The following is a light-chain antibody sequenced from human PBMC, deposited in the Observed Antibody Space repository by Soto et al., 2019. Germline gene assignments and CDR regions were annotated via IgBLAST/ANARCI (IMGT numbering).Light chain of an antibody. CDR1: QSLPTR. Sequence: IVWTQSLGTLSLTKGERVTLSCRASQSLPTRLPWYHHTPGQAPRLLMSGASSRASGVPVMFSGSGSGTDFTLTISRLEPEDFAVYYCQQYGSSLTLGPVT. CDR2: GAS. V-gene: IGKV3-20*01. J-gene: IGKJ3*01. CDR3: QQYGSSLT.